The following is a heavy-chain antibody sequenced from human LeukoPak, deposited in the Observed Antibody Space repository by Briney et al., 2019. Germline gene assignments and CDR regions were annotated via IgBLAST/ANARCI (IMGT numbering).Heavy chain of an antibody. J-gene: IGHJ4*02. V-gene: IGHV4-59*12. CDR1: GGSISSYY. CDR3: ARDTPPLPNYDFWSGYQYFDY. D-gene: IGHD3-3*01. CDR2: IYYSGST. Sequence: PSETLSLTCTVSGGSISSYYWSWIRQPPGKGLEWIGYIYYSGSTNYNPSLKGRVTISVDTSKNQFSLKLSSVTAADTAVYYCARDTPPLPNYDFWSGYQYFDYWGQGTLVTVSS.